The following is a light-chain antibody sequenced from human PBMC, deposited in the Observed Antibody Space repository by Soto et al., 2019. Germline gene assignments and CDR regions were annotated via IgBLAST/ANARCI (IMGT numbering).Light chain of an antibody. CDR1: HSISGL. Sequence: DIQMTQSPSTLSASVGDRVTITCRASHSISGLLAWYQQKPGKAPKLLIYDISNLESGVPSRFSGSGSGTEFTLTISSLQPDDFATYYCQQYNTFSYTFGQGTRVEIK. V-gene: IGKV1-5*01. CDR3: QQYNTFSYT. J-gene: IGKJ2*01. CDR2: DIS.